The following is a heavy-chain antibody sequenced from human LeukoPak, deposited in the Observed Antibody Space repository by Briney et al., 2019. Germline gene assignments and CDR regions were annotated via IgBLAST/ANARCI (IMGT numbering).Heavy chain of an antibody. Sequence: PSETLSLTCTVSGGSISSYYWSWIRQPAGKGLEWIGRIYTSGSTNYNPSLKSRVTISVDTSKNQFSLKMSSVTAADTAVYYCAMHTAEKYNWFDRWGQGTLVTVSS. CDR2: IYTSGST. J-gene: IGHJ5*02. V-gene: IGHV4-4*07. CDR1: GGSISSYY. CDR3: AMHTAEKYNWFDR. D-gene: IGHD5-24*01.